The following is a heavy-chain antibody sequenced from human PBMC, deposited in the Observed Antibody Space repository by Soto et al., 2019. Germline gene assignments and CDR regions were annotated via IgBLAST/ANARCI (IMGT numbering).Heavy chain of an antibody. CDR1: GFTFSDHY. Sequence: PGGSLRLSCAASGFTFSDHYMDWVRQAPGKGLEWVGRIRNKANSYTTEYAASVKGRFTISRDDSLNSLYLQMNSLKTEDTAVYYCARVRSSSWRLDAFDMWGQGTMVTVSS. CDR2: IRNKANSYTT. D-gene: IGHD6-13*01. CDR3: ARVRSSSWRLDAFDM. V-gene: IGHV3-72*01. J-gene: IGHJ3*02.